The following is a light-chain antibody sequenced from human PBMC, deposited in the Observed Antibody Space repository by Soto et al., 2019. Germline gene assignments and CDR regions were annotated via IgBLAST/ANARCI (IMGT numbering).Light chain of an antibody. CDR1: QDINDY. J-gene: IGKJ1*01. CDR3: QQFNSYSPGA. CDR2: GAS. V-gene: IGKV1-16*02. Sequence: SSQDINDYLAWFQQRPGKAPKSLIYGASTLQSGVPSKFSGSGSGTDFTLTVSSLQPDDFATYYCQQFNSYSPGAFGQGTKVDIK.